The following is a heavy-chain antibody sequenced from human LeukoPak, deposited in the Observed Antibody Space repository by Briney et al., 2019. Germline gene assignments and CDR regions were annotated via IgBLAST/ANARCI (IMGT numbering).Heavy chain of an antibody. V-gene: IGHV3-64D*06. CDR2: ISRNGGST. CDR1: GFTFSSYA. CDR3: VKGYCSDGTCYSPFDY. D-gene: IGHD2-15*01. Sequence: GGSLRLSCSASGFTFSSYAMHWVRQAPGKGLEYVSAISRNGGSTYYADSVKGRFTISRDNSKNTLYLQMSSLRAEDTAVYYCVKGYCSDGTCYSPFDYWGQGTLVTVSS. J-gene: IGHJ4*02.